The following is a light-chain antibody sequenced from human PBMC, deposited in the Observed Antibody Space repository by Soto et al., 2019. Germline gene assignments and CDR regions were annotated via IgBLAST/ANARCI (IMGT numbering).Light chain of an antibody. Sequence: QLVLTQPPSASGSPGQSVTISCTGTSSNVGGYNYVSWYQHHPGKAPKLLIYGVTKRPSGVPDRFSGSKSGNTASLTVSGLQAEDETDYYCSSYAGTNGVLFGGGTKVTVL. CDR1: SSNVGGYNY. J-gene: IGLJ2*01. CDR3: SSYAGTNGVL. V-gene: IGLV2-8*01. CDR2: GVT.